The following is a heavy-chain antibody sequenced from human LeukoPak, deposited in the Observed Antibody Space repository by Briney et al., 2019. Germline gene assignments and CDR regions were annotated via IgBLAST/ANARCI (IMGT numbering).Heavy chain of an antibody. D-gene: IGHD4-23*01. CDR3: ANSPTVVTRPVDY. CDR1: GYTFTSYY. Sequence: ASVKVSCKASGYTFTSYYMHWVRQAPGQGLEWMGLINPTGGSTGYAQKFQGRVTMTRDMSTSTDYMELSSLRSEDTAIYYCANSPTVVTRPVDYWGQGTLVTVSS. V-gene: IGHV1-46*01. CDR2: INPTGGST. J-gene: IGHJ4*02.